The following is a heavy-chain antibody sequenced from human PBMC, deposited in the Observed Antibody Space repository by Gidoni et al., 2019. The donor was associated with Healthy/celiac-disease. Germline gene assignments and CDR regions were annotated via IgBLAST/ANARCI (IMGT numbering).Heavy chain of an antibody. V-gene: IGHV4-4*07. Sequence: QVQLQESGPGLVKPSATLSLSCTVSGGSISSDYWSWIRQPAGKGLEWIGRIYTIGSTNYTPSLESRVTMSVDTSKNQFSLKLSSVTAADTAVYYCARDSRDCSGGSCQLDAFDIWGQGTMVTVSS. J-gene: IGHJ3*02. D-gene: IGHD2-15*01. CDR3: ARDSRDCSGGSCQLDAFDI. CDR1: GGSISSDY. CDR2: IYTIGST.